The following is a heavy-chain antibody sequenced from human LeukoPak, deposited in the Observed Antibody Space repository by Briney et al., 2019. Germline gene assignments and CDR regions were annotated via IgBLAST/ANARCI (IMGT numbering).Heavy chain of an antibody. Sequence: ASVKVSCKASGYTFTGYYMHWVRQAPGQGLEWMGWINPNSGGTNYAQKFQGRVTMTRDTSISTAYMELSRLRSDDPAVYYCARPGYSSSWYLKGDWFEPWGQGTLVTVFS. J-gene: IGHJ5*02. CDR3: ARPGYSSSWYLKGDWFEP. CDR1: GYTFTGYY. CDR2: INPNSGGT. D-gene: IGHD6-13*01. V-gene: IGHV1-2*02.